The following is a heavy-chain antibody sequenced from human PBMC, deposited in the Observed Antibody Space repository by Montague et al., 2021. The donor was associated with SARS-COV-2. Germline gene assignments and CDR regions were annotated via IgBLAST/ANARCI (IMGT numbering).Heavy chain of an antibody. V-gene: IGHV3-13*01. Sequence: SLRLSCAASGFTFSSYDMHWVRQATGKGLEWVSAIGTAGDTYYPGSVKGRFTISRENAKNSLYLQMSSLRAGDTAVYYCARGDIVATIGGYYYYYGMDVWGQGTTVTVSS. CDR2: IGTAGDT. D-gene: IGHD5-12*01. CDR1: GFTFSSYD. J-gene: IGHJ6*02. CDR3: ARGDIVATIGGYYYYYGMDV.